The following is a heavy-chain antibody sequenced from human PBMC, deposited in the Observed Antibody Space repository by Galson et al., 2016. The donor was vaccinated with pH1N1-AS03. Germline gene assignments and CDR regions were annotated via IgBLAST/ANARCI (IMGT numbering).Heavy chain of an antibody. Sequence: SLRLSCAGSGFTFDDYAMHWVRQAPGKGLEWVSGISWNSGTIGYTDSVKGRFTISRDNAKNSLYLQMNSLRAGDTALYYCAKSPGYCSAGSCSDQGYFDYWGQGTLVTVSS. V-gene: IGHV3-9*01. CDR2: ISWNSGTI. J-gene: IGHJ4*02. CDR3: AKSPGYCSAGSCSDQGYFDY. CDR1: GFTFDDYA. D-gene: IGHD2-15*01.